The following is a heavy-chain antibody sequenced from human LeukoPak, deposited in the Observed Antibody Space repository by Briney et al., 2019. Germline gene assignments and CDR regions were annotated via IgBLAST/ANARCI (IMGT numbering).Heavy chain of an antibody. CDR1: GFSVSNNY. D-gene: IGHD3-10*01. V-gene: IGHV3-53*01. Sequence: GGSLRLSCAASGFSVSNNYMSWVRHAPGKGLEWVSVIYTGGTTYYADFVKGRFTVSRDNSKNTVYLQMNSLRAEDTAVYYCARDSYFGDNYYYIYYMDVWGKGTTVTVSS. CDR3: ARDSYFGDNYYYIYYMDV. CDR2: IYTGGTT. J-gene: IGHJ6*03.